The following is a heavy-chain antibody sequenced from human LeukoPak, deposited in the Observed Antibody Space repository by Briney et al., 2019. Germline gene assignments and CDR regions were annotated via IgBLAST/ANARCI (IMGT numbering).Heavy chain of an antibody. CDR2: INHSGST. J-gene: IGHJ3*02. CDR1: GGSFSGYY. Sequence: PSETLSLTCAVYGGSFSGYYWSWIRQPPGKGLEWIGEINHSGSTSYNPSLKSRVIIIIDTPKNHFSLTLSSVTAADTAVYYCARSDGYGLVGIWGQGTMVTVSS. CDR3: ARSDGYGLVGI. D-gene: IGHD3-10*01. V-gene: IGHV4-34*01.